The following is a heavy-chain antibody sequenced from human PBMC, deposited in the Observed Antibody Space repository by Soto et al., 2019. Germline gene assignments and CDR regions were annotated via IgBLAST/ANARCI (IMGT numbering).Heavy chain of an antibody. D-gene: IGHD2-15*01. CDR1: GGSISSGGYS. CDR3: ARPDCGVSRCYSGWFDP. J-gene: IGHJ5*02. V-gene: IGHV4-30-2*01. CDR2: IYHSGSA. Sequence: SETLSLTCAVSGGSISSGGYSWAWIRQPPGKGLEWIGYIYHSGSADYNPSLKSRVTISIDRSNNQFSLKLSSVTAADTAMYYCARPDCGVSRCYSGWFDPWGPGTLVTVSS.